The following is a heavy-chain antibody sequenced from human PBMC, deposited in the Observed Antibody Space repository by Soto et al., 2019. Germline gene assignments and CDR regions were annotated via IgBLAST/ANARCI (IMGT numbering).Heavy chain of an antibody. Sequence: GGSLRLSCAASGFTFDDYAMHWVRQAPGKGLEWVSGISWNSGSIGYADSVKGRFTISRDNAKNSLYLQMNSLRAEDTALYYCAKDLIPVAGTGGYFGYWGQRTLVTVSS. CDR3: AKDLIPVAGTGGYFGY. D-gene: IGHD6-19*01. CDR1: GFTFDDYA. CDR2: ISWNSGSI. J-gene: IGHJ4*02. V-gene: IGHV3-9*01.